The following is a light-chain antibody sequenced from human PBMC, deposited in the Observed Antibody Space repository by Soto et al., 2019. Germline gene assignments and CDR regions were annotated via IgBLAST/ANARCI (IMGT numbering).Light chain of an antibody. CDR2: DVS. CDR1: SSDVGGYDY. Sequence: QSALTQPPSASGSPGQSVTISCTGTSSDVGGYDYVSWYQQHPGKAPKLMIYDVSARPSGVPDRFSGSKSGNTASLTVSGLQAEDEADYYCSSYAGTKVLFGGGTKLTVL. CDR3: SSYAGTKVL. V-gene: IGLV2-8*01. J-gene: IGLJ2*01.